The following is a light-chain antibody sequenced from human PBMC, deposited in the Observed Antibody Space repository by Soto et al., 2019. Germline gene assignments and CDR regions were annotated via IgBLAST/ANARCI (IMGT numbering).Light chain of an antibody. CDR1: SSDVGGYHY. V-gene: IGLV2-8*01. CDR3: CSYAGNNALV. J-gene: IGLJ3*02. CDR2: GVS. Sequence: QSVLTQPPSASGSPGQSVTISCTGTSSDVGGYHYVSWYQQLPGKAPKLIIYGVSKRPSGVPDRFSGSKSGNTASLTVSGLQAEDEADYYCCSYAGNNALVFGGGTK.